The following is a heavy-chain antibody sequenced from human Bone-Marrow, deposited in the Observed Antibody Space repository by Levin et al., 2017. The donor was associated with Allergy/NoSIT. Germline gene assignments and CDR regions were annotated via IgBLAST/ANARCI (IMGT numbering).Heavy chain of an antibody. CDR2: INKDGSEK. J-gene: IGHJ4*02. CDR1: GFDFRGYY. V-gene: IGHV3-7*01. CDR3: ANHYWYRFDY. D-gene: IGHD2-8*02. Sequence: GGPLRLSCEASGFDFRGYYMTWVRQAPGKGLEWVANINKDGSEKFYVDSVKGRFTISRDNTKNSVDLQVNSLRAEDTAVYYCANHYWYRFDYWGRGTLVTVSS.